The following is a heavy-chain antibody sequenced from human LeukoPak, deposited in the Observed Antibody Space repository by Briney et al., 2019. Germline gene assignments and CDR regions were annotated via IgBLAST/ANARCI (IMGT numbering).Heavy chain of an antibody. CDR2: ISGSGGST. V-gene: IGHV3-23*01. CDR1: GFTFNSYA. D-gene: IGHD5-18*01. CDR3: AKDGTWIQLWFDY. Sequence: GGSLRLSCAASGFTFNSYAMTWVRQAPGKGLEWVSGISGSGGSTYYADSVKGRFTISRDNSKNTLYLQMNSLRAEDTAVYYCAKDGTWIQLWFDYWGQGTLVTVSS. J-gene: IGHJ4*02.